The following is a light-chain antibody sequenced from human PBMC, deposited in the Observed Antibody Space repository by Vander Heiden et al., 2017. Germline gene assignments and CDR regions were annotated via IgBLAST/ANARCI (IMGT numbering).Light chain of an antibody. Sequence: IQLTQSPSSLSASVGDRVPIPCRASQGISSYLASYQLIPVIAPKLLIYAASSSLSVVPSRHSRPRPGTYFTLSISILHPELLTTSYYFCLNSLPSTFGQGTKVEIK. V-gene: IGKV1-9*01. CDR2: AAS. CDR1: QGISSY. J-gene: IGKJ1*01. CDR3: FCLNSLPST.